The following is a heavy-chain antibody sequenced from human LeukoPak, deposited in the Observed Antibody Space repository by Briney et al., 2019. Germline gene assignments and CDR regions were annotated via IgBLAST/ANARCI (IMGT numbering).Heavy chain of an antibody. CDR1: GFTFSSYA. CDR2: ISSNGGST. D-gene: IGHD6-19*01. J-gene: IGHJ4*02. Sequence: GGSLRPSCSASGFTFSSYAMHWVRQAPGKGLEYVSAISSNGGSTYYADSVKGRFTISRDNSKNTLYLQMSSLRAEDTAVYYCVGSSGWSSVDYWGQGTLVTVSS. V-gene: IGHV3-64D*09. CDR3: VGSSGWSSVDY.